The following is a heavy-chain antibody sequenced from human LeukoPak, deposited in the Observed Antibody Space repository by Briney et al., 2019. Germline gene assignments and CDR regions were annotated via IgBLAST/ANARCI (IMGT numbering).Heavy chain of an antibody. Sequence: PSETLSLTCAAYGGSFSGFYRSWIRQPPGKGLEWIGEINHSGSTNYNPSLKSRVTISVDTSKNQFSLKLSSVTAADTAVYYCAREGGVTTDDAFDIWGQGTMVTVSS. J-gene: IGHJ3*02. CDR3: AREGGVTTDDAFDI. V-gene: IGHV4-34*01. D-gene: IGHD4-17*01. CDR2: INHSGST. CDR1: GGSFSGFY.